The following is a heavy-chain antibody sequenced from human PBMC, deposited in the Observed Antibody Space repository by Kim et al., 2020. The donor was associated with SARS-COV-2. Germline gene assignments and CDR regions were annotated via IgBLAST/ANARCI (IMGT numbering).Heavy chain of an antibody. Sequence: SETLSLTCTVSGGSISSYYWSWIRQPPGKGLEWIGYIYYSGSTNYNPSLKSRVTISVDTSKNQFSLKLSSVTAADTAVYYCARDWPLGIAVEGFYYGMDVWGRGTTVTVSS. CDR2: IYYSGST. CDR3: ARDWPLGIAVEGFYYGMDV. CDR1: GGSISSYY. D-gene: IGHD6-19*01. V-gene: IGHV4-59*01. J-gene: IGHJ6*02.